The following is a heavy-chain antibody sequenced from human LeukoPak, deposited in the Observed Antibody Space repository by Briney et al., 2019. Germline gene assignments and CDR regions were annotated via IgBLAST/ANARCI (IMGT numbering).Heavy chain of an antibody. Sequence: SETLSLTCTVSGGSISSSSYYWGWIRQPPGKGLEWIGSIYYSGSTYYNPSLKSRVTISVDTSKNQFSLKLSSVTAADTAVYYCARVMYYDILTGYSQYYFDYWGQGTLVTVSS. V-gene: IGHV4-39*07. D-gene: IGHD3-9*01. J-gene: IGHJ4*02. CDR2: IYYSGST. CDR3: ARVMYYDILTGYSQYYFDY. CDR1: GGSISSSSYY.